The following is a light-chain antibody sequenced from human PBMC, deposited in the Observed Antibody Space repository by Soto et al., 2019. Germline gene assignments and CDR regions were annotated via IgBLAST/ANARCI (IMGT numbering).Light chain of an antibody. J-gene: IGKJ5*01. CDR2: GAS. CDR1: QSVSSN. V-gene: IGKV3-15*01. CDR3: QQYNNCPIT. Sequence: EIVMTQSPATLSVSPGERATLSCRASQSVSSNLAWYQQKPGQAPRLIIYGASTRATGIPARFSGSGSGTDFTPTISSLQTEDYAVYYCQQYNNCPITFGQGTRLEIK.